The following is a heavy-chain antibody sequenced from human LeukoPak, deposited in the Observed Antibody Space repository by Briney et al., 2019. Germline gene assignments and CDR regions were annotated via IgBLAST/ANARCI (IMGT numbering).Heavy chain of an antibody. Sequence: PGGSLRLPCAASGFTFSSYAMSWVRQAPGKGLEWVSAISDSAGGTYYADSVKGRFTISRDNSKNTLNLQMNSLRAEDTAVYYCAKTQGYYDSSGYYPDYWGQGTLVTVSS. J-gene: IGHJ4*02. CDR2: ISDSAGGT. D-gene: IGHD3-22*01. CDR1: GFTFSSYA. V-gene: IGHV3-23*01. CDR3: AKTQGYYDSSGYYPDY.